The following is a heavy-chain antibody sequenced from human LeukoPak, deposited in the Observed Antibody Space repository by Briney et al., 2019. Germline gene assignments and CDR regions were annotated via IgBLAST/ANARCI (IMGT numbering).Heavy chain of an antibody. CDR1: GFTLSSYG. J-gene: IGHJ4*02. CDR2: IQYDGTNK. D-gene: IGHD3-10*01. V-gene: IGHV3-30*02. CDR3: AKEHTSGRPS. Sequence: GGSLRLSCAASGFTLSSYGMHWVRQAPGKGLEWVAFIQYDGTNKYYADSVKGRFTISRDISKNTLYLQMNSLRVEDTAIYYCAKEHTSGRPSWGQGTLVTVSS.